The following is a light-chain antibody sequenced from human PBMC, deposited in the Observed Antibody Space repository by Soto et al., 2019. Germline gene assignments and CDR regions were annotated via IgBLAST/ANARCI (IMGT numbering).Light chain of an antibody. Sequence: DIQMTQSPSTPSASVGHRFTITCLASERISSWLAWYQQRPGKAPKLLIYEASILESGVPSRFSGSVSGTEGTITINSLQLDDSSTYYGQQSHNYTWTFGQGTKVDIK. J-gene: IGKJ1*01. CDR2: EAS. CDR1: ERISSW. V-gene: IGKV1-5*01. CDR3: QQSHNYTWT.